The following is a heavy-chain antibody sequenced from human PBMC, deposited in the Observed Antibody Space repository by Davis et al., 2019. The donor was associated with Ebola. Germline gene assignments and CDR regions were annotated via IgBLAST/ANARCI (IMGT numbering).Heavy chain of an antibody. J-gene: IGHJ5*02. CDR1: GGSIKNGNYY. D-gene: IGHD6-6*01. Sequence: PSETLSLTCTVSGGSIKNGNYYWAWIRQPPGKALEWIGTIYYIGTTYYNPSLANRVIISMDTSENQFSLKLNSVTAADTAVYSCAANTTSSPWFDPWGQGMLVTVSS. CDR3: AANTTSSPWFDP. CDR2: IYYIGTT. V-gene: IGHV4-39*07.